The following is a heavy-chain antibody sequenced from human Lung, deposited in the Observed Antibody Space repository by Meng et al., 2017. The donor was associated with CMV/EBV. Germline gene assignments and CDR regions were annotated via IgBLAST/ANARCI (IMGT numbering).Heavy chain of an antibody. V-gene: IGHV3-73*01. CDR1: GFTLRASA. CDR2: IRTNAKNYAT. J-gene: IGHJ2*01. Sequence: GESLKISCEASGFTLRASAVHWVRQAAGKGLEWVGRIRTNAKNYATAYTESVKGRFTLSRDDSKNTAYLLMNSLKIEDTAVYYCTKPNGDGFDLWGRGTLVTVPS. D-gene: IGHD7-27*01. CDR3: TKPNGDGFDL.